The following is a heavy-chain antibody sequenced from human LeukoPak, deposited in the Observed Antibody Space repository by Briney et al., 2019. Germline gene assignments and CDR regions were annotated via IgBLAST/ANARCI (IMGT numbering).Heavy chain of an antibody. CDR3: ARVPRPTYYYDSSGPYWYFDL. J-gene: IGHJ2*01. Sequence: GASVKVSCTASGYTFTSYGISWVRLAPGHGLEWMGWISAYNGNRKYEKKLQGRVTMTTDTATSTAYMELSSLRADDTAVYYCARVPRPTYYYDSSGPYWYFDLWGRGTLVTVSS. CDR1: GYTFTSYG. V-gene: IGHV1-18*01. D-gene: IGHD3-22*01. CDR2: ISAYNGNR.